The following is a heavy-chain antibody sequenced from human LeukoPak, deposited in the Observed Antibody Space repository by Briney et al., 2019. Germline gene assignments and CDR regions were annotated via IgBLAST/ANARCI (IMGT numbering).Heavy chain of an antibody. CDR1: GFTISNHY. D-gene: IGHD3-10*01. Sequence: GSLRLSCAASGFTISNHYMSRVRQAPGKGLEWVSIIYSSGATSYVDSVKGRLTISRDNSETTVHLQMNSLRADDTAVYYCATGELVRSGSPYWGQGTLVTVSS. V-gene: IGHV3-66*01. CDR3: ATGELVRSGSPY. J-gene: IGHJ4*02. CDR2: IYSSGAT.